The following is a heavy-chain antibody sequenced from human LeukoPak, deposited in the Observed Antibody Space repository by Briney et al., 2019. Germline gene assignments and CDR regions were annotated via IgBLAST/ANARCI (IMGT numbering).Heavy chain of an antibody. D-gene: IGHD2-2*01. Sequence: PGGSLRLSCAASGFTFSDYYMSWIRQAPGKGLEWVSYISSSGSTIYYADSVKGRFTISRDNDKNSLYLQMNSLRAEDTAVYYCASILGYGSSTSCYAFDYWGQGTLVTVSS. V-gene: IGHV3-11*04. CDR2: ISSSGSTI. CDR3: ASILGYGSSTSCYAFDY. CDR1: GFTFSDYY. J-gene: IGHJ4*02.